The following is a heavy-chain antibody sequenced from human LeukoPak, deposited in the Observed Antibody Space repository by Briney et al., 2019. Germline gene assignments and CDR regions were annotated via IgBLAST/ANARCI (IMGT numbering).Heavy chain of an antibody. J-gene: IGHJ4*02. V-gene: IGHV1-18*01. CDR3: ARSKTDSAAAEE. CDR1: GYTFTSYG. CDR2: ISASNGNT. Sequence: GASVKVSCKASGYTFTSYGISWVRQAPGQGLEWMGWISASNGNTNSAQKLRGRVTLTTDTSTSTAYMELRSLRSDDTAVYYCARSKTDSAAAEEWGQGTLVTVSS. D-gene: IGHD6-13*01.